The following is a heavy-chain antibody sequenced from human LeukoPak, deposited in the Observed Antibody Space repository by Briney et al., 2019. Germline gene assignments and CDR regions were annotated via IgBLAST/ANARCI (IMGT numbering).Heavy chain of an antibody. V-gene: IGHV1-69*13. Sequence: GASVKVSCKASGGTFISYAISWVRQAPGQGLEWMGGIIALFGTANYAQKFQGRVTITADESTSTAYMELSSLRSEDTAVYYCARGSPYYDSSGYYLDGLDYWGQGTLVTVSS. D-gene: IGHD3-22*01. J-gene: IGHJ4*02. CDR2: IIALFGTA. CDR1: GGTFISYA. CDR3: ARGSPYYDSSGYYLDGLDY.